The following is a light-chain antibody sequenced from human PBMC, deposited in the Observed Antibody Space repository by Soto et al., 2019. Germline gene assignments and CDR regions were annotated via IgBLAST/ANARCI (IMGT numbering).Light chain of an antibody. CDR2: EVS. V-gene: IGLV2-14*01. CDR1: SSDVGGYNY. J-gene: IGLJ2*01. Sequence: QSALTQPASVSGSPGQSITISCTGTSSDVGGYNYVSWYQQHPGKAPKLMIYEVSNRPSGVSHRFSGSKSGNTASLTISGLQAEDEADYYCSSYTSSSTLYVVFGGGTKLTVL. CDR3: SSYTSSSTLYVV.